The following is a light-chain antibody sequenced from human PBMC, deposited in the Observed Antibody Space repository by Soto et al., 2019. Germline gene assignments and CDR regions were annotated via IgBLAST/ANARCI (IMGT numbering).Light chain of an antibody. V-gene: IGKV3-11*01. CDR3: QQRSNWPPIT. J-gene: IGKJ3*01. Sequence: VLTQSPATLYLSPGDRATLSCRASQSVDWYVAWYQQKPGQAPRLLIYDALKRATGTPDRFSGSGSGTDFTLTISRLEPDDFAVYYCQQRSNWPPITFGPGTKVDLK. CDR2: DAL. CDR1: QSVDWY.